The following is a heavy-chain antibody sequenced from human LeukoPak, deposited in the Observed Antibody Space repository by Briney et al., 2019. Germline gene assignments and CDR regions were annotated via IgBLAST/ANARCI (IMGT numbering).Heavy chain of an antibody. CDR1: GFTFSGSA. CDR3: TRRGPYCSSTSCYSYYYYMDV. D-gene: IGHD2-2*01. CDR2: IRSKANSYAT. Sequence: PGGSLKLSCAASGFTFSGSAMHWVRQASGKGLEWVGRIRSKANSYATAYAASVKGRFTISRDDSKNTAYLQMNSLKTEGTAVYYCTRRGPYCSSTSCYSYYYYMDVWGKGTTVTVSS. J-gene: IGHJ6*03. V-gene: IGHV3-73*01.